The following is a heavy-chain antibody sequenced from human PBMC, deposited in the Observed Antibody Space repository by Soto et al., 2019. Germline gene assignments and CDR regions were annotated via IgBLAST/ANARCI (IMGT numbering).Heavy chain of an antibody. V-gene: IGHV3-33*01. J-gene: IGHJ4*02. Sequence: GGSLRLSCAASGFTFSSYGMHWVRQAPGKGLEWVAVIWYDGSNKYYADSVKGRFTISRDNSKNTLYLQMNSLRAEDTAVYYCARDSHVGSGWQLTADYWGQGSLVTASS. D-gene: IGHD6-19*01. CDR2: IWYDGSNK. CDR1: GFTFSSYG. CDR3: ARDSHVGSGWQLTADY.